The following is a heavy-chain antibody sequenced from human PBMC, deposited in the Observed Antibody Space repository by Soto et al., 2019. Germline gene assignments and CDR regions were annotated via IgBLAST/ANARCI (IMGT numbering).Heavy chain of an antibody. CDR3: GRGGSDSPMAPGY. V-gene: IGHV3-74*01. Sequence: RWGSLRLSCAASGFTFSSYWIHFVRQSPGKGLVWVSRINPDGSATNYADSVKGRFTISRDNAKNTLYLQMNSLRAEDTAVFYCGRGGSDSPMAPGYWGQGTLVTVSS. CDR2: INPDGSAT. CDR1: GFTFSSYW. D-gene: IGHD5-18*01. J-gene: IGHJ4*02.